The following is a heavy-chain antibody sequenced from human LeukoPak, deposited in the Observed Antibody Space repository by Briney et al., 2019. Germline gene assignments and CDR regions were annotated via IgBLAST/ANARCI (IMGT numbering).Heavy chain of an antibody. Sequence: SETLSLTCTVSGAYIGNYYWSWIRQPPGKGLEWIGHISQNGYTQYTPSLKSRVTISRDTSENHFSLILTSVTAADTAVYYCTRHDVVEVLGHGMAVWGQGTTVTVSS. CDR2: ISQNGYT. V-gene: IGHV4-59*08. CDR1: GAYIGNYY. CDR3: TRHDVVEVLGHGMAV. J-gene: IGHJ6*02. D-gene: IGHD6-6*01.